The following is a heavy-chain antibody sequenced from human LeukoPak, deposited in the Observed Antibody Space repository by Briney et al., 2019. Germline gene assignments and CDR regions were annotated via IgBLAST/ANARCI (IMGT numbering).Heavy chain of an antibody. V-gene: IGHV1-2*02. CDR1: GYTFTSYA. D-gene: IGHD5-24*01. CDR2: ITPSGGT. J-gene: IGHJ4*02. CDR3: ARDRYGDGFAHCDY. Sequence: GSVKVSCKASGYTFTSYAMHWVRQAPGQGLEWMGCITPSGGTNYAQKFEGRVAFTSDTSITTAYMDLSRLTSDDTAVYYCARDRYGDGFAHCDYWGQGALVTVSS.